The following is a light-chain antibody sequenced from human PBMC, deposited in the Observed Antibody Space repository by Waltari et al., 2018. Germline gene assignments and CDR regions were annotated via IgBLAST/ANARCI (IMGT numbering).Light chain of an antibody. CDR1: QSISGY. CDR2: ATS. J-gene: IGKJ5*01. V-gene: IGKV1-39*01. CDR3: QQSYSTLIT. Sequence: DIQMTQSPSSLSASVGDSVTITCRASQSISGYLNWYQQKPGKAPRLLIYATSSLQSGVPSRFSGSGSGTDFTLTISSLQPEDFATYYCQQSYSTLITFGQGTRLEIK.